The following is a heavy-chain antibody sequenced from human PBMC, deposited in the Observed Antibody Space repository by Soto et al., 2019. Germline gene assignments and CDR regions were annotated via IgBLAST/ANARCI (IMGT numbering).Heavy chain of an antibody. V-gene: IGHV4-59*01. D-gene: IGHD1-26*01. Sequence: QVHLQGSGPVVVKPSETLSLTCTVSGSSITTNFWNWIRQPPGKGLEWSGYFYYSGDSNYNPSLESLVTISVDTSKNQFSLELNSVTAADTAIYYCAGGLRWGGNYPDAFDIWDQGTMVTVSS. CDR1: GSSITTNF. CDR3: AGGLRWGGNYPDAFDI. J-gene: IGHJ3*02. CDR2: FYYSGDS.